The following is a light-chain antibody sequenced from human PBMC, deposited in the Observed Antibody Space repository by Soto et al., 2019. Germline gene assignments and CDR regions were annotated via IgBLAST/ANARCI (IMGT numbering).Light chain of an antibody. CDR1: QSVSSN. V-gene: IGKV3-15*01. CDR2: DAS. CDR3: QQYDTWPS. J-gene: IGKJ2*01. Sequence: EIVMTQSPATLSVSPGERATLSCRASQSVSSNLAWYQQKPGQAPRLLIYDASTRATGIPARFSGSGSGTDFTLTISGLQSEDFAVYFCQQYDTWPSFGQGTKLQIK.